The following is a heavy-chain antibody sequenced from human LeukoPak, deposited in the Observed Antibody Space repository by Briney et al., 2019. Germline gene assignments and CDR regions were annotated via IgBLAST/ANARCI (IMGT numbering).Heavy chain of an antibody. V-gene: IGHV3-30*03. CDR2: ISYDGSNK. J-gene: IGHJ4*02. CDR3: ARDRGRGSSHNDY. Sequence: GRSLRLSCAASGFTFSSYGMHWVRQAPGKGLEWVAVISYDGSNKYYADSVKGRFTISRDNSKNTLYLQMNSLRAEDTAVYYCARDRGRGSSHNDYWGQGILVTVSS. D-gene: IGHD2-15*01. CDR1: GFTFSSYG.